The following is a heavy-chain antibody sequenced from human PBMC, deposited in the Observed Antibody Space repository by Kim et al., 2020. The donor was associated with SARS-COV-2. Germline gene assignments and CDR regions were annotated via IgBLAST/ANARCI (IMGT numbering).Heavy chain of an antibody. CDR3: ARGFRAAAGPFYYYYYMDV. V-gene: IGHV1-8*01. CDR1: GYTFTSYD. D-gene: IGHD6-13*01. J-gene: IGHJ6*03. Sequence: ASVKVSCKASGYTFTSYDINWVRQATGQGLEWMGWMNPNSGNTGYAQKFQGRVTMTRNTSISTAYMEMSSLRSEDMAVYYCARGFRAAAGPFYYYYYMDVWGKGTTVTVSS. CDR2: MNPNSGNT.